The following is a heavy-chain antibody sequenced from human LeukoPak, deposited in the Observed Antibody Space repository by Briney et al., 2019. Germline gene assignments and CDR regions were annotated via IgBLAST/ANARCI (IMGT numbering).Heavy chain of an antibody. D-gene: IGHD2-15*01. CDR2: ISNNGGYT. CDR3: AKQLGYCSDGSCYFPY. Sequence: GGSLRLSCAASGFTFSSSAMSWVRQAPGKGLEWVSAISNNGGYTYYADSVQGRFTIYRDNSKSTLCLQMNSLRAEDTAVYYCAKQLGYCSDGSCYFPYWGQGTLVTVSS. V-gene: IGHV3-23*01. J-gene: IGHJ4*02. CDR1: GFTFSSSA.